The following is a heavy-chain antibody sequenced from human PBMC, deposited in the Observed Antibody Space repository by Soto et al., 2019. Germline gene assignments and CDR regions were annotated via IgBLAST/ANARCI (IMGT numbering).Heavy chain of an antibody. V-gene: IGHV1-18*04. Sequence: ASVKVSCKXSGYTFTSYGISWVRQAPGQGLEWMGWISAYNGNTNYAQKLQGRVTMTTDTSTSTAYMELRSLRSDDTAVYYCARGGDFWSGYYDWLDPWGQGTLVTVSS. J-gene: IGHJ5*02. D-gene: IGHD3-3*01. CDR3: ARGGDFWSGYYDWLDP. CDR1: GYTFTSYG. CDR2: ISAYNGNT.